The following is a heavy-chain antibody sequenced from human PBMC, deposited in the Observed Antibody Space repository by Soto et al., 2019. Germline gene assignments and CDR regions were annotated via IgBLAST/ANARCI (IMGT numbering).Heavy chain of an antibody. J-gene: IGHJ6*02. D-gene: IGHD2-21*02. CDR2: MYNTGST. CDR1: GGSISGYY. CDR3: ARDLWGYCGTDCYPLDV. V-gene: IGHV4-59*01. Sequence: PSETLSLTCTVSGGSISGYYWSWIRQPPGKGLEWIGYMYNTGSTVYNPSFKGRVTISVDTSKNQLSLKLNSVTAADTAVYYCARDLWGYCGTDCYPLDVWGQGTTVT.